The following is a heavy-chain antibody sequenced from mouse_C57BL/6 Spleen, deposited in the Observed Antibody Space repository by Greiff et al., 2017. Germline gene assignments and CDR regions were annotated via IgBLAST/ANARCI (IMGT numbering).Heavy chain of an antibody. CDR3: ARSNDYGDYAMDY. CDR1: GYTFTSYW. Sequence: QVQLQQPGAELVKPGASVKLSCKASGYTFTSYWMQWVKQRPGQGLEWIGEIDPSDSYTNYNQKFKGKATLTVDTSSSTAYMQLSSLTSEDSAVYYCARSNDYGDYAMDYWGQGTSVTVSS. V-gene: IGHV1-50*01. J-gene: IGHJ4*01. CDR2: IDPSDSYT. D-gene: IGHD2-4*01.